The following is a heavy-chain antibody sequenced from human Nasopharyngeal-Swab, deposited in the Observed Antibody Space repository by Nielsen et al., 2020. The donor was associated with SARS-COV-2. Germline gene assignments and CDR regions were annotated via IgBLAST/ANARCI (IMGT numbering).Heavy chain of an antibody. CDR1: GFTFSDSA. CDR3: TRCGGGCYSGRDY. CDR2: VRSKGNKYAT. Sequence: GESLKISCAASGFTFSDSAIHWVRQASGKGLEWVGRVRSKGNKYATAHSASVKGRFIIFRDDPTNTAYLQMNSLKTEDTAMYYCTRCGGGCYSGRDYWGQGTLVTVSS. J-gene: IGHJ4*02. D-gene: IGHD2-15*01. V-gene: IGHV3-73*01.